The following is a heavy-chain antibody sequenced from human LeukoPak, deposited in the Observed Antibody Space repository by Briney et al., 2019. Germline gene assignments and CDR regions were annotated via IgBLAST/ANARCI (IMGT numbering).Heavy chain of an antibody. CDR1: GGSFSGYY. Sequence: SETLSLTCAVSGGSFSGYYWSWLRQPPGKGLQWIGEINHSGSTTYNTSLKSRVTISVDTSKQQFSLQPRSFTAPAAAAYYCARAVYDFWSGYRPTIGIDPWGQGTLVTVSS. CDR3: ARAVYDFWSGYRPTIGIDP. CDR2: INHSGST. J-gene: IGHJ5*02. V-gene: IGHV4-34*01. D-gene: IGHD3-3*01.